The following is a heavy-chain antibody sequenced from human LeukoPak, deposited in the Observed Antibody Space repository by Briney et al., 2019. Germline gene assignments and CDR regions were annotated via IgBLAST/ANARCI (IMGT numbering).Heavy chain of an antibody. V-gene: IGHV1-2*02. CDR1: GYTFTDFY. D-gene: IGHD2-2*01. J-gene: IGHJ4*02. CDR3: ARDNVRDIVVVPAAIDY. Sequence: ASVKVSCKASGYTFTDFYVHWVRQAPGQGLEWMGWINPNSGGTNYAQKFQGRVTMTRDTSISTAYMELSRLRSDDTAVYYCARDNVRDIVVVPAAIDYWGQGTLVTVSS. CDR2: INPNSGGT.